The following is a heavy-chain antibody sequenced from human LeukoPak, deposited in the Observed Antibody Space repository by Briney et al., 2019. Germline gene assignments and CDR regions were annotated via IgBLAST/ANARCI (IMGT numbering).Heavy chain of an antibody. CDR2: ISPGSTYI. V-gene: IGHV3-21*01. CDR1: GFTFSTYR. Sequence: GGSLRLSCAASGFTFSTYRMNWVRQAPGKGLEWVSCISPGSTYIHYAGSVRGRFTISRDNAQNSLYLQMNSLRAEDTAVYYCARALDGYNEDYWGQGTLVTVSS. D-gene: IGHD5-24*01. CDR3: ARALDGYNEDY. J-gene: IGHJ4*02.